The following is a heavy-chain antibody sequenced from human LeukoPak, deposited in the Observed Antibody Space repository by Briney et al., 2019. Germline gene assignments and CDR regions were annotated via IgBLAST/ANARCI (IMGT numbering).Heavy chain of an antibody. CDR2: VLHDEK. D-gene: IGHD2-15*01. Sequence: GGSLRLSCAASGFTFSSFGMHRVRQAPGRGLEWVSLVLHDEKHYADSVKGRFTISRDNSKNTLYLQMDSLRAEDTAVYYCARYCSGGCYSGVDYWGQGTLVAVPS. V-gene: IGHV3-33*05. J-gene: IGHJ4*02. CDR3: ARYCSGGCYSGVDY. CDR1: GFTFSSFG.